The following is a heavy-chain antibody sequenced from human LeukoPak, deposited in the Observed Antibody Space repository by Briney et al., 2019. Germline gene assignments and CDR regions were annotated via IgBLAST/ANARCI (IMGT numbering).Heavy chain of an antibody. CDR1: GFTFSSYA. D-gene: IGHD2-2*02. CDR3: AKGAGLDIVVVPAAICWFDP. Sequence: GGSLRLSCAASGFTFSSYAMSWVRQAPGKGLEWVSAISGSGGSTYYADSVKGRFTISRDNSKNTLYLEMNSLRAEDTAVYYCAKGAGLDIVVVPAAICWFDPWGQGTLVTVSS. J-gene: IGHJ5*02. V-gene: IGHV3-23*01. CDR2: ISGSGGST.